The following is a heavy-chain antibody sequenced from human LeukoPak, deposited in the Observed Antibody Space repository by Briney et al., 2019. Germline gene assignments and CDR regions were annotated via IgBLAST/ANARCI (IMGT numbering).Heavy chain of an antibody. Sequence: PSETLSLTCAVYGGSSSGYYWSWIRQPPGKGLERIGEINHSGSTNYNPSLKSRVTISVDTSKNQFSLKLSSVTAADTAVYYCARGLITGTYDYWGQGTLVTVSS. CDR2: INHSGST. J-gene: IGHJ4*02. CDR3: ARGLITGTYDY. V-gene: IGHV4-34*01. D-gene: IGHD1-7*01. CDR1: GGSSSGYY.